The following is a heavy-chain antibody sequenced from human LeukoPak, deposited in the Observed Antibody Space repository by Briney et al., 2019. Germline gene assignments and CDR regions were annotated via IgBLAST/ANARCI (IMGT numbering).Heavy chain of an antibody. J-gene: IGHJ4*02. V-gene: IGHV3-48*03. CDR1: GFTFSNYE. Sequence: PGGSLRLSCAASGFTFSNYEINWVRQAPGKGLEWISYISSSGSSIYYADSVRGRFTISRDNAKNSLYLQMNSLRAEDTAVYYCTRVSWRGEIFWGQGTLVSVSS. CDR3: TRVSWRGEIF. CDR2: ISSSGSSI. D-gene: IGHD3-3*01.